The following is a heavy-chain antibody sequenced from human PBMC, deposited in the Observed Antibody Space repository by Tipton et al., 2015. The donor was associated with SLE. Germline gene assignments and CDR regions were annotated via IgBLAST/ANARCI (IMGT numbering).Heavy chain of an antibody. D-gene: IGHD5-12*01. CDR3: ARHHSLLRRFDP. CDR2: IYSTGNT. V-gene: IGHV4-61*08. Sequence: TLSLTCTVSGGSISSGGFYWSWIRQSPGKGLEWIGYIYSTGNTNYNPSLASRVTISLDTAKNQFSLRLSSVTAADTAAYFCARHHSLLRRFDPWGQGTLVTVSS. J-gene: IGHJ5*02. CDR1: GGSISSGGFY.